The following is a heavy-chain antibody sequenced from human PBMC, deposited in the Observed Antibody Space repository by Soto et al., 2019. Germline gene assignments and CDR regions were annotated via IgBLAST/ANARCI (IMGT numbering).Heavy chain of an antibody. Sequence: QVQLVQSGAEVKKPGASVKVSCKASGYTFTSYDINWVRQATGQGLEWMGWMNPNSGNTGYAQKFQGRVTMTRNTSISPAYMELSSLRSEDTAVYYWARGALVIAAAGTPETGFDPWGQGTLVTVSS. CDR2: MNPNSGNT. D-gene: IGHD6-13*01. J-gene: IGHJ5*02. CDR1: GYTFTSYD. CDR3: ARGALVIAAAGTPETGFDP. V-gene: IGHV1-8*01.